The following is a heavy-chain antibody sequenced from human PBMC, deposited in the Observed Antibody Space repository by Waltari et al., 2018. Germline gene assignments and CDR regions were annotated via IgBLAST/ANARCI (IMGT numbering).Heavy chain of an antibody. CDR1: GGTFSTYA. Sequence: QVQLVQSGAEMKKPGSSVKVSCKAPGGTFSTYAVTWVRQAPGQGLEWMGRTIPVFGRANYAQKFQGRVTITVDKATSTAYMEFSRLRSGDTAVYYCARGADYGDSWGQGTLVTVSS. CDR2: TIPVFGRA. V-gene: IGHV1-69*04. J-gene: IGHJ4*02. CDR3: ARGADYGDS.